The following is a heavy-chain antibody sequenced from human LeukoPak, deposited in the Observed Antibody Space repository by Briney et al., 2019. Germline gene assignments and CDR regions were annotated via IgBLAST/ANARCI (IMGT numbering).Heavy chain of an antibody. D-gene: IGHD1-26*01. Sequence: GESLKIPCKGSGYSFTNYWIGWVRQMPGKGPEWMGIIYPGDSETRYSPSFQGQVSISADKSISTAYLQWSSLKASDTAMYYCARRTSGTYLSNFDYWGQGTLVTVSS. J-gene: IGHJ4*02. V-gene: IGHV5-51*01. CDR1: GYSFTNYW. CDR3: ARRTSGTYLSNFDY. CDR2: IYPGDSET.